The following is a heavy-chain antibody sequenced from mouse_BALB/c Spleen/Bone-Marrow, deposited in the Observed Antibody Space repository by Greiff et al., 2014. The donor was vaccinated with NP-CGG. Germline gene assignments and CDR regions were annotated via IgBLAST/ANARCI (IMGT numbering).Heavy chain of an antibody. CDR3: ANYYYGSHFDY. CDR1: GFNIKDTY. V-gene: IGHV14-3*02. CDR2: IDPANGNT. Sequence: VQLQQSGAALVKPGASVKLSCTASGFNIKDTYMHWVKQRPEQGLEWIGRIDPANGNTKYDPKFQGKATITADTPSNTAYLQLSSLTSEDTAVYYCANYYYGSHFDYWGQGTTLTVSS. D-gene: IGHD1-1*01. J-gene: IGHJ2*01.